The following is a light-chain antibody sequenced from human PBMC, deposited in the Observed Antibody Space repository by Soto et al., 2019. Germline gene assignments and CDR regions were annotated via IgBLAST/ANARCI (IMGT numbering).Light chain of an antibody. CDR2: DAS. CDR1: QSVRSN. V-gene: IGKV3D-15*01. Sequence: EIVMTQSPATLSVSAGERATLSCRARQSVRSNLAWYQQKPGQAPRLLIYDASTRATGIPARFSGSGSGTEFILTISSLQSEDFGVYYCQQYSNWPPITFGQGTRLEI. CDR3: QQYSNWPPIT. J-gene: IGKJ5*01.